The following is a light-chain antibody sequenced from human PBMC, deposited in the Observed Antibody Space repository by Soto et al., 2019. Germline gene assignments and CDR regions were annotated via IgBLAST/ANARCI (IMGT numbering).Light chain of an antibody. Sequence: DIQMTQSPSSVSASVGDSVFITCRASQDISSWVAWYQPKPGKAPKLLIYAASTLQSGVPSRFSGSGSGTDFTLTISSLQPDDVATYYCQKYNSAPLTFGGGTKVDIK. J-gene: IGKJ4*01. CDR1: QDISSW. V-gene: IGKV1-27*01. CDR3: QKYNSAPLT. CDR2: AAS.